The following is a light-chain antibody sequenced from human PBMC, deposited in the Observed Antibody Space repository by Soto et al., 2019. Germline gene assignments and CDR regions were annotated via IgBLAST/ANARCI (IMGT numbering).Light chain of an antibody. CDR3: ATWDDSLKGYA. CDR1: SSNIGGNT. Sequence: QSVLTQPPSASGTPGQWVTISCSGSSSNIGGNTVNWYQQVPGTAPKLLIYRNNQRPSGVPDRISGSKSGTSASLAISGLQSEDEADYYCATWDDSLKGYALGGGTKLTVL. J-gene: IGLJ1*01. V-gene: IGLV1-44*01. CDR2: RNN.